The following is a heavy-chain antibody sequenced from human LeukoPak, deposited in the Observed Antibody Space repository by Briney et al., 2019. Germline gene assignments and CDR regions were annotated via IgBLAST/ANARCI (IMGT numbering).Heavy chain of an antibody. V-gene: IGHV4-34*01. D-gene: IGHD3-16*02. CDR3: ARYRSPLRPYDAFDI. CDR2: INHSGST. J-gene: IGHJ3*02. CDR1: GGSFSGYY. Sequence: SETLSLTCAVYGGSFSGYYWSWIRQPPGKGLEWIGEINHSGSTNYNPSLKSRVTISVDTSKNQFSLKLSSVTAADTAVYYCARYRSPLRPYDAFDIWGQGTMVTVSS.